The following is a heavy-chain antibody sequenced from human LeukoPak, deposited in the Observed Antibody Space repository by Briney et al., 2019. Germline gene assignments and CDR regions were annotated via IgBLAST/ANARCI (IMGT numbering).Heavy chain of an antibody. CDR3: ARGGHCSGGSCLDY. D-gene: IGHD2-15*01. CDR1: GYTFTAYY. V-gene: IGHV1-2*02. J-gene: IGHJ4*02. CDR2: INPNSGGT. Sequence: ASVKVSCKASGYTFTAYYMHWVRQAPGQGLEWMGWINPNSGGTNFAQTFQGRVTMTRDTSISTVSMELSRLRSDDTAVYYCARGGHCSGGSCLDYWGQGTLVTVSS.